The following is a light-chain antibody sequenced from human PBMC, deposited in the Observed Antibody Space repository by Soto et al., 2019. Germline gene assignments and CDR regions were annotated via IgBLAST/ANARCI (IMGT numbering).Light chain of an antibody. V-gene: IGLV4-69*01. Sequence: QPVLTQSPSASASLGASVKLTCTLSSGHSSYAIAWHQQQPEKGPRYLMKLNSDGSHSKGDGIPDRFSCSSSGAERYLTISSRQSEEEADYYCQTWGTDIVVFGGGTKLTVL. CDR1: SGHSSYA. J-gene: IGLJ2*01. CDR3: QTWGTDIVV. CDR2: LNSDGSH.